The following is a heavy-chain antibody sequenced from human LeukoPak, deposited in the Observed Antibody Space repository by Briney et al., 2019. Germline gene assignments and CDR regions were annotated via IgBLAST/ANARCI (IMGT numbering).Heavy chain of an antibody. J-gene: IGHJ4*02. V-gene: IGHV1-18*04. CDR2: ISPDNHDT. D-gene: IGHD6-13*01. Sequence: ASVKVSCKASGYIFINYGISWVRQAPGQGLEWMGGISPDNHDTHSAQNLHDRVTMTTDTSTSTAYMELRSLTSADTAVYYCARGLLLGTTTAGILGYWGQGTLVTVSS. CDR1: GYIFINYG. CDR3: ARGLLLGTTTAGILGY.